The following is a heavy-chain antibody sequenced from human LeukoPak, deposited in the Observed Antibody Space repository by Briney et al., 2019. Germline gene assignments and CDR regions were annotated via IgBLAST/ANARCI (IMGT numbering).Heavy chain of an antibody. D-gene: IGHD6-6*01. J-gene: IGHJ3*02. CDR3: ARVRTVEYSSSTAMFDAFDI. CDR1: GGSITNYY. Sequence: SETLSLTCTVSGGSITNYYWSWIRQPPGKGLEWIGEINHSGSTNYNPSLKSRVTISVDTSKNQFSLKLSSVTAADTAVYYCARVRTVEYSSSTAMFDAFDIWGQGTMVTVSS. CDR2: INHSGST. V-gene: IGHV4-34*01.